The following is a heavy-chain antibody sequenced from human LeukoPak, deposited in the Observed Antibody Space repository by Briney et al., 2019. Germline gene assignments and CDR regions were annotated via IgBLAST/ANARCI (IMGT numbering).Heavy chain of an antibody. Sequence: GGSLRLSCAASGFTFSSYGMSWVRQAPGKGLEWVSGIRGNGVTTYYADSVKGRFTISRDNSKNTLYLQMSSLGAEDTAVYFCAKDDAWGRHQDWGQGTLVTVSS. CDR1: GFTFSSYG. CDR2: IRGNGVTT. J-gene: IGHJ1*01. CDR3: AKDDAWGRHQD. D-gene: IGHD3-16*01. V-gene: IGHV3-23*01.